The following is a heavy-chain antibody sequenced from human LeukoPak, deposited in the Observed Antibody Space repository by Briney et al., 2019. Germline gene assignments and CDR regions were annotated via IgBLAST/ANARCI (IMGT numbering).Heavy chain of an antibody. CDR1: GYTFISYY. Sequence: ASVKVSCKASGYTFISYYLHWVRQAPGQGLEWMGIINPSGGSTSYAQKFQGRVTITRDTSASTAYMELSSLRSEDTAVYYCARSAHIAVAGIPRYWGQGTLVTVSS. J-gene: IGHJ4*02. CDR2: INPSGGST. CDR3: ARSAHIAVAGIPRY. V-gene: IGHV1-46*01. D-gene: IGHD6-19*01.